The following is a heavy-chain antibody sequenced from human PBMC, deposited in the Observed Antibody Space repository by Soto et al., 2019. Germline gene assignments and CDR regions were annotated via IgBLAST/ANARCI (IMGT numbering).Heavy chain of an antibody. Sequence: ASVKVSCKASGYTFTGYYMHWVRQAPGQGLEWMGWINPNSGGTNYAQKFQGWVTMTRDTSISTAYMELSRLRSDDTAVYYCARDRLLNWGLSYYYYGMDVWGQGTTVTVSS. CDR3: ARDRLLNWGLSYYYYGMDV. CDR1: GYTFTGYY. D-gene: IGHD7-27*01. J-gene: IGHJ6*02. V-gene: IGHV1-2*04. CDR2: INPNSGGT.